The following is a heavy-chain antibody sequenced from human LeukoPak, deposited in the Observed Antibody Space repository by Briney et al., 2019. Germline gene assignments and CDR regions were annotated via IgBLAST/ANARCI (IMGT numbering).Heavy chain of an antibody. CDR2: IDYGSGGS. CDR3: AKAHSSGWTTRYFDC. J-gene: IGHJ4*02. CDR1: GFTFSSYA. D-gene: IGHD6-19*01. Sequence: PGGSLRLSCAASGFTFSSYAMGWVHQAPGKGLEWVSLIDYGSGGSHDADSVKGRFTISRDNSKNTLYLQMNSLRAEDTAIYYCAKAHSSGWTTRYFDCWGQGALVTVSS. V-gene: IGHV3-23*01.